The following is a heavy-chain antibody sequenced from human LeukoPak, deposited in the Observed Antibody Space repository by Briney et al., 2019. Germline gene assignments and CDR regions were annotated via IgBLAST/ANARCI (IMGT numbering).Heavy chain of an antibody. V-gene: IGHV4-59*11. J-gene: IGHJ6*03. Sequence: SETLSLICTVSGGSISSHYWSWIRQPPGKGLEWIGYIYYSGSTNYNPSLKSRVTISVDTSKNQFSLKLSSVTAADTAVYYCARDVVVVPAAPSAHNYYYYYMDVWGKGTTVTVSS. CDR3: ARDVVVVPAAPSAHNYYYYYMDV. CDR2: IYYSGST. D-gene: IGHD2-2*01. CDR1: GGSISSHY.